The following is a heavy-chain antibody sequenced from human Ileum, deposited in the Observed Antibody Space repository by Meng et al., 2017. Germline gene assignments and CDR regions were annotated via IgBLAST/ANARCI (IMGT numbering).Heavy chain of an antibody. J-gene: IGHJ4*02. V-gene: IGHV3-23*04. D-gene: IGHD6-25*01. CDR1: GFTFSSYA. CDR3: VRGGGYIIAY. CDR2: LRAAGNT. Sequence: VQLVGSGGGLVQPGGSLRLSCAASGFTFSSYAMSWVRQAPGKGLEWVSVLRAAGNTFYADSVEGRSTFSRDNSKNTVFLQMNDLRPEDTAVYYCVRGGGYIIAYWGQGSLVTVSS.